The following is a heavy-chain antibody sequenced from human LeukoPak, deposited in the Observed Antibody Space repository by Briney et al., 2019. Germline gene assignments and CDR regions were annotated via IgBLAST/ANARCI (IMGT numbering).Heavy chain of an antibody. J-gene: IGHJ5*02. CDR1: GYSISSGYY. CDR2: IYHSGST. CDR3: ARDHCDILTGWTSFDP. D-gene: IGHD3-9*01. Sequence: PSETLSLTCAVSGYSISSGYYWGWIRQPPGKGLEWIGSIYHSGSTYYNPSLKSRVTISVDTSKNQFSLKLSSVTAADTAVYYCARDHCDILTGWTSFDPWGQGTLVTVSS. V-gene: IGHV4-38-2*02.